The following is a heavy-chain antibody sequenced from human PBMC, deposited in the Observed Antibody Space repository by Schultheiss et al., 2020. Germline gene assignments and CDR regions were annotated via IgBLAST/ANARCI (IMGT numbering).Heavy chain of an antibody. J-gene: IGHJ6*02. D-gene: IGHD3-3*01. CDR1: GGSFSGYY. CDR2: IYNTGST. V-gene: IGHV4-59*01. Sequence: SETLSLTCAVYGGSFSGYYWSWIRQPPGKGLEWIGFIYNTGSTKYNPSLKSRVTMSVDTSKNQFSLKLSSVTAADTAVYYCARGAWGGYYPWYYGMDVWGQGTTVTVSS. CDR3: ARGAWGGYYPWYYGMDV.